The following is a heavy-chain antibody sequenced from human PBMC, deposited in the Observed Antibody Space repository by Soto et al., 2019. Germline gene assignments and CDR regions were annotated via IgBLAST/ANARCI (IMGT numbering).Heavy chain of an antibody. Sequence: SETLSLTCTVSGGSISSRSXYWGWIRQPPGKGLEWIGIIYYTGNTYYNPSLKSRVTISVDTSKNQFSLRLSSVTAADTAVYYCARRSYYYSYYYMDVWGKGTTVTAP. V-gene: IGHV4-39*01. CDR3: ARRSYYYSYYYMDV. CDR1: GGSISSRSXY. CDR2: IYYTGNT. J-gene: IGHJ6*03.